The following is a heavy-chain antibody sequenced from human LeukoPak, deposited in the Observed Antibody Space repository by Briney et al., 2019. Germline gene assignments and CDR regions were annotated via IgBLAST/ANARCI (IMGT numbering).Heavy chain of an antibody. CDR1: GGSISSYY. J-gene: IGHJ4*02. CDR2: IYYSGST. CDR3: ARLYYYDSSGYYEFDY. V-gene: IGHV4-59*01. D-gene: IGHD3-22*01. Sequence: SETLSLTCTVSGGSISSYYWSWIRQPPGKGLEWIGYIYYSGSTNYNPSLKSRVTISVDTSKNQFSLKLSSVTAADTAMYYCARLYYYDSSGYYEFDYWGQGTLVTVSS.